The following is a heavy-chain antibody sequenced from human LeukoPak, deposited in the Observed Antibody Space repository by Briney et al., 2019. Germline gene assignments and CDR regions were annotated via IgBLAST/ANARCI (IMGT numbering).Heavy chain of an antibody. D-gene: IGHD2-21*01. CDR2: IYYTGTT. Sequence: SETLSLTCIVSGGSISSHYWSWVRQPPGEGLEWLGFIYYTGTTNYNPSLKGRVIISVDTSKSQFSLNLRSVTAADTAVYYCARGPGDSNWFDPWGQGTLVTVSS. J-gene: IGHJ5*02. CDR1: GGSISSHY. V-gene: IGHV4-59*11. CDR3: ARGPGDSNWFDP.